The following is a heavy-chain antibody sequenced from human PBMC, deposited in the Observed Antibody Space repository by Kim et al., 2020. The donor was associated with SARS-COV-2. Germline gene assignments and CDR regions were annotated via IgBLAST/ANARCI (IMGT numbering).Heavy chain of an antibody. J-gene: IGHJ4*02. CDR3: ARESHLYSSSWYYFDY. D-gene: IGHD6-13*01. Sequence: KSQGRVTMTRDTSTSTVYMELGSLRFEDTAVYYCARESHLYSSSWYYFDYWGQGTLVTVSS. V-gene: IGHV1-46*01.